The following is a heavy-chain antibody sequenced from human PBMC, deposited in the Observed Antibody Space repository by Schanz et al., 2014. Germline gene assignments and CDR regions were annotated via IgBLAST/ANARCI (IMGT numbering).Heavy chain of an antibody. D-gene: IGHD1-26*01. CDR1: RFTFSSYA. CDR2: ISDSGDLT. CDR3: AKYGTGKGVSFEY. J-gene: IGHJ4*02. V-gene: IGHV3-23*01. Sequence: EVQLLESGGGLVQPGGSLRLSCAASRFTFSSYAMSWVRQAPGKGLEWVSAISDSGDLTYYADSVKGRFTISRDNAKYTLYLQMNSLRAEDTAVYYCAKYGTGKGVSFEYWGQGTLVTVSS.